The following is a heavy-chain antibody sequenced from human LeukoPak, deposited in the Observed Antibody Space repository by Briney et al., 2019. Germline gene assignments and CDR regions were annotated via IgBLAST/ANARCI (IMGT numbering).Heavy chain of an antibody. V-gene: IGHV1-8*01. CDR2: MNPNSGNT. J-gene: IGHJ4*02. CDR3: AGDRRGYSYDFDY. Sequence: ASVKVSCTASRYTLTSYVINAVRQATGHGREWMGGMNPNSGNTGHAQKFQGRVTMTKNTSISTVYVEMSSLRAEDTAVYYCAGDRRGYSYDFDYWGQGTLVTVSS. D-gene: IGHD5-18*01. CDR1: RYTLTSYV.